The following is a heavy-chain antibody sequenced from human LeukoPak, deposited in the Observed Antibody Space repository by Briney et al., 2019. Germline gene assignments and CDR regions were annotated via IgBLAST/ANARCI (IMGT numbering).Heavy chain of an antibody. CDR3: ARERDGDYAFDY. D-gene: IGHD4-17*01. CDR1: GVTVSNSY. V-gene: IGHV3-53*01. CDR2: IYSGGTT. Sequence: GGSLRLSCAASGVTVSNSYMTWVRQAPGKGLEWVSVIYSGGTTYYADSVKGRFTISRDNSKNTVYLQMNSLRAEDTAVYYCARERDGDYAFDYWGQGTLVTVSS. J-gene: IGHJ4*02.